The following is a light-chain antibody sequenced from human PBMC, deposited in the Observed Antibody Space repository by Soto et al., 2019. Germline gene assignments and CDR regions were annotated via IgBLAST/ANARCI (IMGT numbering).Light chain of an antibody. J-gene: IGKJ5*01. Sequence: EIVLTQSPATLSLSPGERATLSCGASQSVSSYLAWYQQKPGQAPRLLIYDASNRATGIPARFSGSGSGTDFTLTISSLEPEDFAVYCCQQRSNWPITLGQGTRLEIK. CDR2: DAS. CDR1: QSVSSY. CDR3: QQRSNWPIT. V-gene: IGKV3-11*01.